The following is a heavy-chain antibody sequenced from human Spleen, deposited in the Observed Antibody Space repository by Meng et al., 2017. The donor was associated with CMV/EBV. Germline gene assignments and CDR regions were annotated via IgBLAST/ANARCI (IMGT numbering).Heavy chain of an antibody. CDR3: AKDGRGSSGAYYFDY. CDR2: ITWDGVST. CDR1: GFTFHDYT. D-gene: IGHD6-6*01. Sequence: GGSLRLSCAASGFTFHDYTMHWVRQAPGKGLEWVSLITWDGVSTYHEDSVKGRFTISRDNRKNSLYLQMNSLRTEDTALYYCAKDGRGSSGAYYFDYWGQGTLVTVSS. J-gene: IGHJ4*02. V-gene: IGHV3-43*01.